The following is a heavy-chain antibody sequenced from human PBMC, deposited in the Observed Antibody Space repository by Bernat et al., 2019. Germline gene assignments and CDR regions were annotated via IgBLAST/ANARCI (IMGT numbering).Heavy chain of an antibody. J-gene: IGHJ4*02. CDR1: GFTFSSYW. V-gene: IGHV3-74*01. D-gene: IGHD2-15*01. CDR3: AKNLRRYCSGGSCSEIDY. CDR2: INSDGSST. Sequence: EVQLVESGGGLVQPGGSLRLSCAASGFTFSSYWMHWVRQAPGKGLVWVSRINSDGSSTSYADSVKGRFTISRDNSKNTLYLQMNSLRAEDTAVYYCAKNLRRYCSGGSCSEIDYWGQGTLVTVSS.